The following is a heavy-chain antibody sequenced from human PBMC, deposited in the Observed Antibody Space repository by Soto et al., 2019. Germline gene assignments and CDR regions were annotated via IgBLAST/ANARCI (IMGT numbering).Heavy chain of an antibody. J-gene: IGHJ4*02. V-gene: IGHV3-15*01. CDR3: TTGQVAGTRVY. Sequence: LRLSCAASGFTFSNAWMSWVRQPPGKGLEWVGRIKSKTDGGTTDYVAPVKGRFIISRDDSKNMVYLQMNSLKTEDTAMYYCTTGQVAGTRVYWGQGTLVTVSS. CDR2: IKSKTDGGTT. D-gene: IGHD6-19*01. CDR1: GFTFSNAW.